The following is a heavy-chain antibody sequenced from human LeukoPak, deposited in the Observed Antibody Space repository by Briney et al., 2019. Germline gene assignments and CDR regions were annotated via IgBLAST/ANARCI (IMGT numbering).Heavy chain of an antibody. Sequence: PSETLSLTCTVSGGSISSSSSYWGWIRQPPGKGLEWIGSIYYSGSTYYNPSLKSRVTISVDTSKNQFSLKLSSVTAADTAVYYCARVVDRPATYYYDSSEVDYFDYWGQGTLVTVSS. D-gene: IGHD3-22*01. CDR1: GGSISSSSSY. CDR2: IYYSGST. J-gene: IGHJ4*02. V-gene: IGHV4-39*01. CDR3: ARVVDRPATYYYDSSEVDYFDY.